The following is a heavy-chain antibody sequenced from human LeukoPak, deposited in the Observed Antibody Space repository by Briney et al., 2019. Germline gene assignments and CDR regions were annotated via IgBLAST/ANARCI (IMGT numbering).Heavy chain of an antibody. CDR1: GGSISSYY. J-gene: IGHJ4*02. CDR2: IYTSGST. D-gene: IGHD2-15*01. Sequence: PSETLSLTCTVSGGSISSYYWSWIRQPAGKGLEWIGRIYTSGSTNYNPSLKSRVTISVDKSKNQFSLKLSSVTAADTAVYYCARGYCSGGNCYPFDYWGQGTLVTVSS. CDR3: ARGYCSGGNCYPFDY. V-gene: IGHV4-4*07.